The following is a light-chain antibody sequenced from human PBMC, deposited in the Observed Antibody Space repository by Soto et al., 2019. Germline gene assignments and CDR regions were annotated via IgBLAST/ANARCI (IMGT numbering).Light chain of an antibody. Sequence: QSVLTQPPSASGTPGQRVTISCSGSSSNIGSNYVYWYQQLPGTAPKLLIYRNNQRPSGVPDRFSGSKSGTSASLAISGLRSEDEADYYCAAWDDSLSAYVVFGGG. V-gene: IGLV1-47*01. CDR1: SSNIGSNY. J-gene: IGLJ2*01. CDR2: RNN. CDR3: AAWDDSLSAYVV.